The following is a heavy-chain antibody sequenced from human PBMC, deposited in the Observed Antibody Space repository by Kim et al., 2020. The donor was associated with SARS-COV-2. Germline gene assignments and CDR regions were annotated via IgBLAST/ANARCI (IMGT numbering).Heavy chain of an antibody. Sequence: DGETIYAQKFPGRVTMTEDTSTDTAYMELSSLRSEDTAVYYCAGEAWFDPWGQGTLVTVSS. CDR2: DGET. CDR3: AGEAWFDP. V-gene: IGHV1-24*01. J-gene: IGHJ5*02.